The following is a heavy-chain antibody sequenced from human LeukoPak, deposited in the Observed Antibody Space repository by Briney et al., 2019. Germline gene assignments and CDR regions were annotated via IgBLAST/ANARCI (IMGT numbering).Heavy chain of an antibody. J-gene: IGHJ4*02. V-gene: IGHV3-33*08. CDR1: GFTFSSYG. D-gene: IGHD6-25*01. CDR3: ARGDGSGWSGVYY. Sequence: GGSLRLSCAASGFTFSSYGMHWVRQAPGEGLEWVAVIWSDGSNKDYADSVKGRFTVSRDNSKNTLYLQMNSLRAEDTAVDYFARGDGSGWSGVYYGGQGTLAPVS. CDR2: IWSDGSNK.